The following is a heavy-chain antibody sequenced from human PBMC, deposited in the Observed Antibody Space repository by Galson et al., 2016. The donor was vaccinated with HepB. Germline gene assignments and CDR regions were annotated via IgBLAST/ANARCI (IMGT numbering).Heavy chain of an antibody. V-gene: IGHV3-13*04. D-gene: IGHD1/OR15-1a*01. CDR1: GFTFKSYD. Sequence: SLRLSCAASGFTFKSYDMHWLRHSTTKGLEWVSAIDFAGDTYYSNSVKGRFTISRDNANFSLFLQMNSLGPDDTAIYYCGRARMGIRTGTFDPWGQGTLVTVSS. CDR2: IDFAGDT. CDR3: GRARMGIRTGTFDP. J-gene: IGHJ5*02.